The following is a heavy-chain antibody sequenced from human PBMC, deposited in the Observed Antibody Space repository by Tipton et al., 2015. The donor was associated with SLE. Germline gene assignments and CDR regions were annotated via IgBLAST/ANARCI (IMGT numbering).Heavy chain of an antibody. Sequence: SLRLSCAASGFTFSSYGMHWVRQAPGKGLAWVAFIRYDGSNKYYADSVKGRFTISRDNSKNTLYLQMNSLRAEDTAVYYCARAGYYGSGSYLSSSDAPGFDYWGQGTLVTVSS. V-gene: IGHV3-30*02. J-gene: IGHJ4*02. D-gene: IGHD3-10*01. CDR2: IRYDGSNK. CDR1: GFTFSSYG. CDR3: ARAGYYGSGSYLSSSDAPGFDY.